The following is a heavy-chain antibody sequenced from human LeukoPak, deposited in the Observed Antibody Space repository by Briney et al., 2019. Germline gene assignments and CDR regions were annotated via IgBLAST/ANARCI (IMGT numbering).Heavy chain of an antibody. J-gene: IGHJ3*02. Sequence: ASVKVSCKASGYTFTSYYMHWVRQAPGQGLEWMGIFNPTYDIPIYAQRFEGRVTMTRDMSTSTVYMELSTLRSDDTAVYFCAKDPRNILTGDYDDFDIWGQGTMVIVSS. V-gene: IGHV1-46*01. CDR3: AKDPRNILTGDYDDFDI. CDR1: GYTFTSYY. CDR2: FNPTYDIP. D-gene: IGHD3-9*01.